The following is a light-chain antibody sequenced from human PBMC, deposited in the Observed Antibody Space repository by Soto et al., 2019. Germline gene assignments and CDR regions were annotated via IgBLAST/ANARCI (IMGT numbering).Light chain of an antibody. J-gene: IGLJ3*02. Sequence: QSVLTQSPSASASLGASVKLTCNLSSGHSSYAIAWHQQQPEKGPRYLMNLNSDGSHSKGDGIPDRFSGSSSGAERYLTISSLQSEDEADYYCQTWGTGFRVFGGGTKLTVL. V-gene: IGLV4-69*01. CDR2: LNSDGSH. CDR3: QTWGTGFRV. CDR1: SGHSSYA.